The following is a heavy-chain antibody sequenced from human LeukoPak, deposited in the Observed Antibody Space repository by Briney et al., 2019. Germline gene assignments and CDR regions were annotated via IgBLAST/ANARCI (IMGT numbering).Heavy chain of an antibody. Sequence: ASVKVSCTASGYTFTGYYTHWVRQAPGQGLEWMGWINPNSGGTNYAQKFQGRVTMTRDTSISTAYMELSRLRSDDTAVYYCARDGDGYNLFDYWGQGTLVTVSS. D-gene: IGHD5-24*01. V-gene: IGHV1-2*02. J-gene: IGHJ4*02. CDR1: GYTFTGYY. CDR2: INPNSGGT. CDR3: ARDGDGYNLFDY.